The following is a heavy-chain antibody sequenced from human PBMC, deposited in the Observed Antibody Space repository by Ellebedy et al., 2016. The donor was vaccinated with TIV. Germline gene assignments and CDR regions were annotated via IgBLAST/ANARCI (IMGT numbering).Heavy chain of an antibody. CDR3: ARRVGSSCAHDY. J-gene: IGHJ4*02. CDR2: LYPGDSKT. V-gene: IGHV5-51*01. Sequence: GESLKISCKASGYIFTTYWIGWVRQMPGKGLEWMGILYPGDSKTSYSPSFQGQVTITADKSSSTAYLQWSGLKASDTAMYYCARRVGSSCAHDYWGQGTLVTVSS. CDR1: GYIFTTYW. D-gene: IGHD2-2*01.